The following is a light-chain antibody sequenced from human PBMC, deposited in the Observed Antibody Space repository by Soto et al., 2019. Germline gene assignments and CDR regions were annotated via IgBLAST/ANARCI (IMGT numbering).Light chain of an antibody. Sequence: QSVLTQPPSVSAAPGQKVTISCSGSSSNIGNNYVSWYQQLPGTAPKLLIYDNNKRPSGIPDRFSGSKSGTSATLGITGLQTGDEADYYCATWDSLLTAGVFGGGTKLTVL. V-gene: IGLV1-51*01. J-gene: IGLJ3*02. CDR1: SSNIGNNY. CDR2: DNN. CDR3: ATWDSLLTAGV.